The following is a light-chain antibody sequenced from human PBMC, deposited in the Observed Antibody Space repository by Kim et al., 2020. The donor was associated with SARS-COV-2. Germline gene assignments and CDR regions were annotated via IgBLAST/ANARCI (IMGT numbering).Light chain of an antibody. CDR2: AAS. CDR3: QQSHSTPWLT. V-gene: IGKV1-39*01. J-gene: IGKJ4*01. CDR1: QSIGTR. Sequence: YVGDRVTVGCRASQSIGTRLNWYQQRPGKAPKLLIYAASSLQSGVPSRFSGTGSGTDFTLTISSLQPEDFATYYCQQSHSTPWLTFGGGTQVDIK.